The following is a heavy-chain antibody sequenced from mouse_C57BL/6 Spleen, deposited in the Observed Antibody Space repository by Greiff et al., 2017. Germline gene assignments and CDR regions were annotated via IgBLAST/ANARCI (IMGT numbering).Heavy chain of an antibody. Sequence: QVQLQQSGAELVRPGASVTLSCKASGYTFTDYDMHWVKQTPVHGLEWIGAIDPETGGTAYNQKFKGKAILTADKSSSTAYMELRSLTSEDSAVYYCTSVPLTGTYYGVWGTGTTVTVSS. CDR3: TSVPLTGTYYGV. CDR2: IDPETGGT. J-gene: IGHJ1*03. V-gene: IGHV1-15*01. CDR1: GYTFTDYD. D-gene: IGHD4-1*01.